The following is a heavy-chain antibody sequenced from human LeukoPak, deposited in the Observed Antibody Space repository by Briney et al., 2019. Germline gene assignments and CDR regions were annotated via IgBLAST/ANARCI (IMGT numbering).Heavy chain of an antibody. J-gene: IGHJ3*02. V-gene: IGHV3-23*01. CDR2: ISGSGGNT. CDR1: GFTFSNYA. Sequence: GRSLRLSCAASGFTFSNYAMSWVRQAPGKGLEWVSAISGSGGNTYYADSVSGRFTISRDNSKNTLYMQMTSLRAEDTAVYYCAKGVARFLERSVAAFDIWGHGTLVTVSS. D-gene: IGHD2-21*01. CDR3: AKGVARFLERSVAAFDI.